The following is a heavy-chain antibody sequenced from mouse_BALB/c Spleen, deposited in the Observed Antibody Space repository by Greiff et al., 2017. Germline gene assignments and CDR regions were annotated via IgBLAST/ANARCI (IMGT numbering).Heavy chain of an antibody. Sequence: DVMLVESGGGLVKPGGSLKLSCAASGFTFSDYYMYWVRQTPGKRLEWVATISDGGSYTYYPDSVKGRFTISRDNAKNNLYLQMSSLKSEDTAMYYCARDSAFDYWGQGTTLTVSS. J-gene: IGHJ2*01. V-gene: IGHV5-4*02. D-gene: IGHD1-2*01. CDR1: GFTFSDYY. CDR3: ARDSAFDY. CDR2: ISDGGSYT.